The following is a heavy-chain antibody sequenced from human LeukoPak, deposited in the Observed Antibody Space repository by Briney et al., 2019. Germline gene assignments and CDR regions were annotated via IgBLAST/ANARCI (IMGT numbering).Heavy chain of an antibody. J-gene: IGHJ3*02. Sequence: PTQTLSLTCTVSGGSISSGSYYWSWIRQPAGKGLEWIGRIYTSGSTNYNPSLKSRVTISVDTSKNQFSLKLSSVTAADTAVYYCARGLVGGAFDIWGQGTMVIVSS. CDR2: IYTSGST. D-gene: IGHD4-11*01. CDR3: ARGLVGGAFDI. CDR1: GGSISSGSYY. V-gene: IGHV4-61*02.